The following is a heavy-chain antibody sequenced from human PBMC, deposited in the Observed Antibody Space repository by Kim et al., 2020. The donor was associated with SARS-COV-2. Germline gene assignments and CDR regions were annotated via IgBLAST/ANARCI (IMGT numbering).Heavy chain of an antibody. V-gene: IGHV4-34*01. J-gene: IGHJ4*02. Sequence: SETLSLTCDVSGGSFRGYFWSWIRQPPGKGLEWIGEINLNGSPNNNPSLKSRVTISIDTSKSQLSLKVACVTAADTAVYYCARLRDNYRYYFDSWGQGTLVTVSS. CDR2: INLNGSP. CDR1: GGSFRGYF. CDR3: ARLRDNYRYYFDS. D-gene: IGHD4-4*01.